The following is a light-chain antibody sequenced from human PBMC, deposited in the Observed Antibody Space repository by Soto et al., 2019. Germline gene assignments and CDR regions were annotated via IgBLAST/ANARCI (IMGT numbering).Light chain of an antibody. CDR2: WAS. V-gene: IGKV4-1*01. J-gene: IGKJ1*01. CDR1: QSVLYSSNNKNY. Sequence: DIVMTQSPDSLAVSLGERATINCKSSQSVLYSSNNKNYLAWYQQKPGQPPKLLIYWASTRESGVPDRFSGGGSGTDFTRTISSLQAEDVAVYYCQQYYSTPPTFGQGTKVEIK. CDR3: QQYYSTPPT.